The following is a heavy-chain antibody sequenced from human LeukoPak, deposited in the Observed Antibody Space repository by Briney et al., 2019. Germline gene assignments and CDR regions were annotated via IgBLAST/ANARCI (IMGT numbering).Heavy chain of an antibody. CDR1: VGSISRHD. J-gene: IGHJ4*02. CDR2: IYTSEST. D-gene: IGHD4-17*01. Sequence: SETLSLTCSVSVGSISRHDWSWTRQPAGKGRVGIRRIYTSESTNSNPPLESRLTISENTPKDHVVPKLSPSTTADTAVYYCSRGDYGDYKFDYWGQGTLVTVSS. CDR3: SRGDYGDYKFDY. V-gene: IGHV4-4*07.